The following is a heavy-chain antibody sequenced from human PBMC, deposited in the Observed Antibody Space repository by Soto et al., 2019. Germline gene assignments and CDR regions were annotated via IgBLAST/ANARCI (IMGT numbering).Heavy chain of an antibody. D-gene: IGHD3-16*02. Sequence: PSETLSLTCAISGGSISNDDYSCSWIRRPPGKGLEWIGYIYYSGSTYYNPSLKSRVTISVDTSKNQFSLKLSSVTAADTAVYYCARVARLPGGVIVFDYWGQGTLVTVSS. V-gene: IGHV4-31*11. CDR1: GGSISNDDYS. CDR2: IYYSGST. J-gene: IGHJ4*02. CDR3: ARVARLPGGVIVFDY.